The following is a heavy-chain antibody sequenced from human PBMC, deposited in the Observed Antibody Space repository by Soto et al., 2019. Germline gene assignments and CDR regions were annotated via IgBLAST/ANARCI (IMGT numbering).Heavy chain of an antibody. J-gene: IGHJ3*02. Sequence: QVQLQESGPGLVKPSQTLSLTCTVSGGSISSGGYYWSWIRQHPGKGLEWIGYIYYSGSTYYNPSLKSQVTISVDTSKNQFSLKLSSVTAADTAVYYCARDRYCSGGSCYGVVGAFDIWGQGTIVTASS. D-gene: IGHD2-15*01. CDR2: IYYSGST. CDR3: ARDRYCSGGSCYGVVGAFDI. CDR1: GGSISSGGYY. V-gene: IGHV4-31*01.